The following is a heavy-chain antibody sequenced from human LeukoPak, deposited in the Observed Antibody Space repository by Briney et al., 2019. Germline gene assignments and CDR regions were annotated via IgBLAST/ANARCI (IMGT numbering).Heavy chain of an antibody. CDR2: ISSGGST. D-gene: IGHD3-22*01. CDR3: XXXXXXXSGYYYVDY. J-gene: IGHJ4*02. Sequence: SETLSLTCTVSGGSISSSGYYWGWIRQPPGKGLEWIGSISSGGSTHYIPSLKSRVTISVDTSKNQFSLKLSSVTAADTAVYXXXXXXXXXSGYYYVDYWGQGTLVTVSS. V-gene: IGHV4-39*01. CDR1: GGSISSSGYY.